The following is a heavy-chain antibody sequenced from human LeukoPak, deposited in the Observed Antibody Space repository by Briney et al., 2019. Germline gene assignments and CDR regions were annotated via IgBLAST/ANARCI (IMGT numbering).Heavy chain of an antibody. CDR2: MYYSGST. J-gene: IGHJ2*01. D-gene: IGHD4-23*01. V-gene: IGHV4-59*11. Sequence: PETLSLTCTVSGGSISSHYWSWVRQPPGKGLEWIGYMYYSGSTNYNPSLKSRVSISVDTSKNQFSLKLSSVTAADTALYYCARLVDGGNEYWYFDLWGRGTLVTVSS. CDR1: GGSISSHY. CDR3: ARLVDGGNEYWYFDL.